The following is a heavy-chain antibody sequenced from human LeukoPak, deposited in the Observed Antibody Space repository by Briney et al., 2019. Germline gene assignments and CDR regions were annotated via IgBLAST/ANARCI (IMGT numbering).Heavy chain of an antibody. CDR2: ISSNGGST. CDR1: GFTFSSYA. CDR3: ARYGSSGWRYYYYYGMDV. Sequence: GGSMRLSCAASGFTFSSYAMHWVRQAPGKGLEYVSAISSNGGSTYYANSVKGRFTISRDNSKNTLYLQMGSLRAEDMAVYYCARYGSSGWRYYYYYGMDVWGQGTTVTVSS. V-gene: IGHV3-64*01. D-gene: IGHD6-19*01. J-gene: IGHJ6*02.